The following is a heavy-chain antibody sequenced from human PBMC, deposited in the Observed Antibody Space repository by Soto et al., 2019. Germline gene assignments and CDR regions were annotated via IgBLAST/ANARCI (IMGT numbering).Heavy chain of an antibody. CDR3: ARGWRTRYFDWLPYY. Sequence: GASVKVSCKASGGTFSSYAISWVRQATGQGLEWMGWMNPNSGNTGYAQKFQGRVTMTRNTSISTAYMELSSLRSEDTAVYYCARGWRTRYFDWLPYYWGQGTLVTVSS. V-gene: IGHV1-8*02. J-gene: IGHJ4*02. CDR2: MNPNSGNT. D-gene: IGHD3-9*01. CDR1: GGTFSSYA.